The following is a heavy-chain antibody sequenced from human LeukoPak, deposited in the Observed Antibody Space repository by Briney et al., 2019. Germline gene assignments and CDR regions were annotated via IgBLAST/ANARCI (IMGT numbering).Heavy chain of an antibody. Sequence: EASVKVSCKASGYTFTSYGISWVRQAPGQGLEWMGWINAYNGNTNYAQKLQGRVTMTTDTSTSTAYMELRSLRSDDTAVYYCARNRPPPRSCTNGVCYFADYYYYYMDVWGKGTTVTVSS. CDR3: ARNRPPPRSCTNGVCYFADYYYYYMDV. CDR1: GYTFTSYG. J-gene: IGHJ6*03. D-gene: IGHD2-8*01. V-gene: IGHV1-18*01. CDR2: INAYNGNT.